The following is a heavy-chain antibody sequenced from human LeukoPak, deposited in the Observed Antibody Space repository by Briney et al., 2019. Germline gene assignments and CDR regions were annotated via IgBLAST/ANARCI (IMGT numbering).Heavy chain of an antibody. CDR1: RFTVSSNY. V-gene: IGHV3-53*01. D-gene: IGHD2-15*01. CDR3: AREVRYCSGGSCYYDNY. CDR2: IYSGGST. Sequence: GGSLRLPCAASRFTVSSNYMSWVRQAPGKGLEWVSVIYSGGSTYYADSVKGRFTISRDNSKNTLYLQMNSLRAEDTAVYYCAREVRYCSGGSCYYDNYWGQGTLVTVSS. J-gene: IGHJ4*02.